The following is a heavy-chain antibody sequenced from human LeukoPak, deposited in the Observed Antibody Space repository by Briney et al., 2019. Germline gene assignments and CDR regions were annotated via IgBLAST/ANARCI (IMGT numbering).Heavy chain of an antibody. J-gene: IGHJ5*02. CDR3: ARASYCSGTKCHNLAWFGP. CDR1: GGSMNNFY. Sequence: SETLSLTCGVSGGSMNNFYWSWIRQPAGKGLEWIGRISTTGSTKCNPSLKSRVTLLVDTSENQFSLKLASVIAADTAVYYCARASYCSGTKCHNLAWFGPWGQGTPVTVSS. V-gene: IGHV4-4*07. D-gene: IGHD2-2*01. CDR2: ISTTGST.